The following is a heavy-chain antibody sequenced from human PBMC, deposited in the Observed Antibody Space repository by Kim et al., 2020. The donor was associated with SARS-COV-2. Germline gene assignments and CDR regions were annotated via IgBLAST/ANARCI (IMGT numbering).Heavy chain of an antibody. CDR2: ISGSGGST. CDR1: GFTFSSYA. CDR3: ANPRIQPNANYYYGMDV. V-gene: IGHV3-23*01. J-gene: IGHJ6*02. D-gene: IGHD5-18*01. Sequence: GGSLRLSCAASGFTFSSYAMSWVRQAPGKGLEWVSAISGSGGSTYYADSVKGRFTISRDNSKNTLYLQMNSLRAEDTAVYYCANPRIQPNANYYYGMDVWGQGTTVTVSS.